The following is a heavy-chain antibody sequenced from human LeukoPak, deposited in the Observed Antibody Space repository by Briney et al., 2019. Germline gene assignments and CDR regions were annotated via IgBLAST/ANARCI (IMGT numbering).Heavy chain of an antibody. Sequence: GGSLRLSCAASGFTFSSFGMHWVRQAPGKGLEWVAVIRADGSNTYYADSVKGRFTISRDISKNTLYLQMNSLRAEDTAVYYCARDAEYYYDSNGYYPWRYWGQGTLVTVSS. D-gene: IGHD3-22*01. J-gene: IGHJ4*02. CDR2: IRADGSNT. CDR1: GFTFSSFG. CDR3: ARDAEYYYDSNGYYPWRY. V-gene: IGHV3-33*01.